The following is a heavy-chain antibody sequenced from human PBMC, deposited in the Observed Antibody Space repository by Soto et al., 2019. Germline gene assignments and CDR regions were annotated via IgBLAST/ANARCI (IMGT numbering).Heavy chain of an antibody. D-gene: IGHD6-13*01. J-gene: IGHJ5*02. CDR2: IYYSGST. Sequence: SETLSLTCTVSGGSISSSSYYWGWIRQPPGKGLEWIGSIYYSGSTYYNPSLKSRVTISVDTSKNQFSLKLSSVTAADTALYYCASHAKYSRSWFPHNWFDPWGQGTLVTVSS. V-gene: IGHV4-39*01. CDR3: ASHAKYSRSWFPHNWFDP. CDR1: GGSISSSSYY.